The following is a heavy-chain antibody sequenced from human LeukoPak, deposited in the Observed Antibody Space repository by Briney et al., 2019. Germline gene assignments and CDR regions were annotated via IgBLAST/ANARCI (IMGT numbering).Heavy chain of an antibody. D-gene: IGHD4-23*01. V-gene: IGHV1-69*13. Sequence: ASVKVSCKASGGTFSNYAINWVRQAPGQGLEWMGGIIPIFGKANYAQKFQGRVTITADESTRTAYMELSSLRSEDTAVYYCARGWLAETTVVTPCNYWGRGTLASVSS. J-gene: IGHJ4*02. CDR1: GGTFSNYA. CDR3: ARGWLAETTVVTPCNY. CDR2: IIPIFGKA.